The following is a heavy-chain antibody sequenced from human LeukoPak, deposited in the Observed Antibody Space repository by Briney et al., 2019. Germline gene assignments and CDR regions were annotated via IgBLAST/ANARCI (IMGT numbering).Heavy chain of an antibody. Sequence: GGSLRLSCAASGFTFSSCWMSWVRQAPGKGLEWVANIKQDGSEKYYVDSVKGRFTISRDNAKNSLYLQMNSLRAEDTAVYYCARGRRLFYYYYMDVWGKGTTVTVSS. J-gene: IGHJ6*03. CDR3: ARGRRLFYYYYMDV. V-gene: IGHV3-7*01. CDR1: GFTFSSCW. CDR2: IKQDGSEK. D-gene: IGHD2-21*01.